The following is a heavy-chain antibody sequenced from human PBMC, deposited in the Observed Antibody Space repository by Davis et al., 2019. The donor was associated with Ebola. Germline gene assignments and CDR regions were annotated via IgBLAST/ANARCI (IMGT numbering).Heavy chain of an antibody. V-gene: IGHV3-64*01. CDR3: ARDTTGEDWHFDL. J-gene: IGHJ2*01. D-gene: IGHD1-1*01. CDR1: GGSISSSS. CDR2: INSNGVTT. Sequence: PSETLSLTCTVSGGSISSSSFYWGWIRQAPGKGLEYVSAINSNGVTTYYANSVKGRFTISRDNSKNTLDLQMGSLRAEDMAVYYCARDTTGEDWHFDLWGRGTLVTVSS.